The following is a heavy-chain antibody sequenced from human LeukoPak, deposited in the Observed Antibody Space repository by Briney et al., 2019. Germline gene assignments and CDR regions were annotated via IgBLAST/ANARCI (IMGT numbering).Heavy chain of an antibody. D-gene: IGHD2-2*01. J-gene: IGHJ6*02. CDR1: GFAFSSYG. CDR3: ANSDQPPSPAYYYYGMDV. V-gene: IGHV3-30*18. CDR2: ISYDGSNK. Sequence: GGSLRLSCAASGFAFSSYGMHWVRQAPGKGLEWVAVISYDGSNKYYADSVKGRFTISRDNSKNTLYLQMNSLRAEDTAVYYCANSDQPPSPAYYYYGMDVWGQGTTVTVSS.